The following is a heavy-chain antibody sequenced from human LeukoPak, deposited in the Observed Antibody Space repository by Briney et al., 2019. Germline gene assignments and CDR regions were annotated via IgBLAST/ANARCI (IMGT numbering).Heavy chain of an antibody. CDR1: GGSISSSNW. CDR3: ARETGIAARPFDY. CDR2: IYHSGST. V-gene: IGHV4-4*02. J-gene: IGHJ4*02. D-gene: IGHD6-6*01. Sequence: SETLSLTCAVSGGSISSSNWWSWVRQPPGKGLEWIGEIYHSGSTNYNPSLKSRVTISVDKSKNQFSLKLSSVTAADTAVYYCARETGIAARPFDYWGQGTLVTVSS.